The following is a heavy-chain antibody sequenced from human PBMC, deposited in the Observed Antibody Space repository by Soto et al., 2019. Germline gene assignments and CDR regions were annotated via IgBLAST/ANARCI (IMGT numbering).Heavy chain of an antibody. CDR1: GFSVSDNY. V-gene: IGHV3-66*01. CDR2: IYNDGTT. Sequence: GGSLRLSCAASGFSVSDNYMSWVRQAPGKGLEWVSVIYNDGTTYYTDSVKGRFTISRDNSKNTLYLQMNTLRVEDTAVYYCARDGGYFDYYFDYWGPGTLVTVSS. D-gene: IGHD3-9*01. J-gene: IGHJ4*02. CDR3: ARDGGYFDYYFDY.